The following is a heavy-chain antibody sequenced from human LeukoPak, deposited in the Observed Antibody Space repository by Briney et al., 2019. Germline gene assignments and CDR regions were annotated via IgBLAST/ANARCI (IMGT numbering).Heavy chain of an antibody. J-gene: IGHJ4*02. CDR2: IYSGGTT. D-gene: IGHD6-13*01. CDR1: GFTVSSNY. CDR3: ARGGYSSSWYHFDY. V-gene: IGHV3-53*01. Sequence: PGGSLRLSCAASGFTVSSNYMSWVGQAPGKGLEWVSVIYSGGTTNYADSVKGRFTISRDNSKNTLFLQMNSLRAEDTAVYYCARGGYSSSWYHFDYWGQGTLVTVSS.